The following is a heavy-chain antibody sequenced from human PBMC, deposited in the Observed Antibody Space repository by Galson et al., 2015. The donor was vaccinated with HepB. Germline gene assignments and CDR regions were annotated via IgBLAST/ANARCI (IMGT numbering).Heavy chain of an antibody. Sequence: SVKVSCKASGYTFTNYYMHWVRQAPGQGLEWMGIINPSGGSTTYAQKFQGRVTVTRDTSTSTVYMELSSLRSDDTAVYYCARWRSGSYIGFDPWGQGTLVTVSS. V-gene: IGHV1-46*01. CDR2: INPSGGST. D-gene: IGHD3-3*01. CDR1: GYTFTNYY. J-gene: IGHJ5*02. CDR3: ARWRSGSYIGFDP.